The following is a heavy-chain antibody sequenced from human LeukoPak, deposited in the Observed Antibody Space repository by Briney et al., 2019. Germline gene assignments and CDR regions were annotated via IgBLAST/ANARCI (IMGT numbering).Heavy chain of an antibody. D-gene: IGHD1-1*01. J-gene: IGHJ6*03. CDR2: ISGSGGST. V-gene: IGHV3-23*01. Sequence: GGSLRLSCAASGFTFSNYAMSWVRQAPGKGLEWVSAISGSGGSTYYADSVKGRFTISRDNSKNTLYLQMNSLRAEDTAVYYCARGLDYYYYYMDVWGKGTTVTISS. CDR3: ARGLDYYYYYMDV. CDR1: GFTFSNYA.